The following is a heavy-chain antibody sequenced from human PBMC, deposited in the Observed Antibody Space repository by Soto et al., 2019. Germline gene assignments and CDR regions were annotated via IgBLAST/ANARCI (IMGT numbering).Heavy chain of an antibody. CDR1: GFAFSNAW. Sequence: GGSLRLSCAASGFAFSNAWMSWVRQAPGKGLAWVSAIGTDGNTYYANSVKGRFTISRDNSRTTLYLQMNSLRVEDTALYYCVRKYPGTRPFDYWGQGTLVTVSS. D-gene: IGHD2-2*01. CDR2: IGTDGNT. V-gene: IGHV3-53*01. J-gene: IGHJ4*01. CDR3: VRKYPGTRPFDY.